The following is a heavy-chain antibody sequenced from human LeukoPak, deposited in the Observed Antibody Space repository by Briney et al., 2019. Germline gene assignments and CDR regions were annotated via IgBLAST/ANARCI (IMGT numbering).Heavy chain of an antibody. V-gene: IGHV4-39*01. D-gene: IGHD3-10*01. CDR1: GGSISSSDYY. CDR2: IYYSGST. CDR3: ATVRFGHGVY. J-gene: IGHJ4*02. Sequence: SETLSLTCTLSGGSISSSDYYWGWIRQPPGKGLEWIGSIYYSGSTYYNPSLKSRVTISVDTSKNQFSLRLTSVTAADTAVYSCATVRFGHGVYWGQGTLVTVSS.